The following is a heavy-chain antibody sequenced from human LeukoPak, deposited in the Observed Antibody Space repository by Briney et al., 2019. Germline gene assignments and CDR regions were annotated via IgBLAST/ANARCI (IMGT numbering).Heavy chain of an antibody. J-gene: IGHJ4*02. CDR1: GGSISSYY. V-gene: IGHV4-59*01. CDR2: IYYSGST. Sequence: PSETLSLTCTVSGGSISSYYWSWIRQPPGKGLEWIGYIYYSGSTNYNPSLKSRVTISVDTSKNQFSLKLSSVTAADTAVYYCARDHYYGSGKSLYYFDYWGQGTLVTVSS. CDR3: ARDHYYGSGKSLYYFDY. D-gene: IGHD3-10*01.